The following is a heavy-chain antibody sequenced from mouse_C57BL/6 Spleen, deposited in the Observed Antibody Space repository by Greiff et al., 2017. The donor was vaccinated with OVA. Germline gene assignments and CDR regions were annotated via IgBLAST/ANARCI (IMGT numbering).Heavy chain of an antibody. CDR1: GYTFTDYE. CDR3: TREEGKQDY. J-gene: IGHJ2*01. CDR2: IDPETGGT. D-gene: IGHD2-1*01. V-gene: IGHV1-15*01. Sequence: VQLVESGAELVRPGASVTLSCKASGYTFTDYEMHWVKQTPVHGLEWIGAIDPETGGTAYNQKFKGKAILTADKSSSTAYMELRSLTSEDSAVYYCTREEGKQDYWGQGTTLTVSS.